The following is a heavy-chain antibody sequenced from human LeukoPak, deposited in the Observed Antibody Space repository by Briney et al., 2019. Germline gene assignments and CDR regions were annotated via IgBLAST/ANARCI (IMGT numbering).Heavy chain of an antibody. D-gene: IGHD5-18*01. CDR2: ISAHTGIP. CDR3: GRTWTYSHGYPGRVEGYYFDY. CDR1: GYTFTRYG. J-gene: IGHJ4*02. V-gene: IGHV1-18*04. Sequence: ASVKVSCKASGYTFTRYGIRCVRQAPGHGLEWRGWISAHTGIPHYAQKIPSRVTMTTDTSTSAAYMELRGLRSDETAVYYCGRTWTYSHGYPGRVEGYYFDYWAQGTLVSVFS.